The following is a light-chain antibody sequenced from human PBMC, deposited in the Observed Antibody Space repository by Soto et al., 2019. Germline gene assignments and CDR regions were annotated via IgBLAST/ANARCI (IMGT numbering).Light chain of an antibody. CDR3: QHYNSYSEA. V-gene: IGKV1-5*03. CDR2: KAS. Sequence: DITISQSPSTLSGSVGDKVTITCRASQTISSWLAWYLQKLCKAPKLLIYKASTLKSGVPSRFSGSGSGTEFTLTISSLQPDDFATYYCQHYNSYSEAFGQGTKV. J-gene: IGKJ1*01. CDR1: QTISSW.